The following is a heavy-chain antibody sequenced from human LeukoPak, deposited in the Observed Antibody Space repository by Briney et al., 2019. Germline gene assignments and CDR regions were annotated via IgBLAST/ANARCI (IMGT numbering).Heavy chain of an antibody. V-gene: IGHV4-59*01. CDR2: IYYSGST. J-gene: IGHJ6*03. CDR3: ARVKAAAGTSWYYMDV. D-gene: IGHD6-13*01. Sequence: SETLSLXCTVSGGSISSYYWSWIRQPPGKGLESIGYIYYSGSTNYNPSLKSRVTISVDTSKNQFSLKLSSVTAADTAVYYCARVKAAAGTSWYYMDVWGKGTTVTVSS. CDR1: GGSISSYY.